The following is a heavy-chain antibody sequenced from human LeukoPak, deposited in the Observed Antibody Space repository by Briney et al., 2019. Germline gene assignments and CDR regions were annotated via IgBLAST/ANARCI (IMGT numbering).Heavy chain of an antibody. J-gene: IGHJ4*02. Sequence: SSETLSLTCTVSGGSISSYYWSWIRGPPGKGQEWIGHIYYRGSTNYNPSLKSRVTISLDTSKNQSSLKLASVTAADTAVYYSARGYTSSSEPFDYWGQGTLVTVSS. D-gene: IGHD6-6*01. CDR2: IYYRGST. V-gene: IGHV4-59*01. CDR1: GGSISSYY. CDR3: ARGYTSSSEPFDY.